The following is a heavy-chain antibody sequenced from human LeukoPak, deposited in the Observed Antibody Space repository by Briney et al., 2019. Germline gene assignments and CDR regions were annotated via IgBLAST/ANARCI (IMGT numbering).Heavy chain of an antibody. CDR3: ARSTIAAQGPTNY. CDR2: INTDGSST. CDR1: GFTFSSYA. V-gene: IGHV3-74*01. D-gene: IGHD6-13*01. J-gene: IGHJ4*02. Sequence: GRSLRLSCAASGFTFSSYAMHWVRQAPGKGLVWVSRINTDGSSTSYADSVKGRFTISRDNAKNTLYLQMSSLRAEDTAVYYCARSTIAAQGPTNYWGQGTLVTVSS.